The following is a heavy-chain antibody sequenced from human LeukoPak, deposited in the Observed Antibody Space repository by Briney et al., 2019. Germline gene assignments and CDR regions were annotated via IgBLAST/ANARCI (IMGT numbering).Heavy chain of an antibody. V-gene: IGHV4-4*07. J-gene: IGHJ4*02. CDR3: ARDSSSVGFDY. Sequence: SETLSLTCTVSGDSISSYYWSWIRQPAGEGLEWIGRTHISGSTNYNPSLKSRLTMSVDTSKSQFSLKLSSVTAADTAVYYCARDSSSVGFDYWGQGTLVTVSS. D-gene: IGHD3-16*01. CDR1: GDSISSYY. CDR2: THISGST.